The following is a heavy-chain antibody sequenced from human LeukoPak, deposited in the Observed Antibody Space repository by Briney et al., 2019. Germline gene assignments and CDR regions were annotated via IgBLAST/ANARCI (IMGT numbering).Heavy chain of an antibody. V-gene: IGHV4-61*02. Sequence: SETLSLTCTVSGGSISSGSYYWSWIRQPAGKGLEWIVRFYTSGSTNYNPSLKSRVTISVDTSKNQFSLKLTSVTAADTAVYYCARDRTLVGGIDYWGQGTLVTVSS. CDR2: FYTSGST. D-gene: IGHD1-26*01. J-gene: IGHJ4*02. CDR1: GGSISSGSYY. CDR3: ARDRTLVGGIDY.